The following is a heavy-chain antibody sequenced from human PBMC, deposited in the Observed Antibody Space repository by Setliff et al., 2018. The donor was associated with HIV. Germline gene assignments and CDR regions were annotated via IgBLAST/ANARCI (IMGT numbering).Heavy chain of an antibody. V-gene: IGHV3-48*01. D-gene: IGHD3-16*01. J-gene: IGHJ4*02. Sequence: GGSLRLSCAASGFTFSSHSMNWVRQAPGKGLEWVSYIGSTSSSIYYADSVKGRFTISRDSAKNSLYLQMNSLRAEDTAIYYCARDNNRGGAVDYWGQGTLVTVSS. CDR3: ARDNNRGGAVDY. CDR2: IGSTSSSI. CDR1: GFTFSSHS.